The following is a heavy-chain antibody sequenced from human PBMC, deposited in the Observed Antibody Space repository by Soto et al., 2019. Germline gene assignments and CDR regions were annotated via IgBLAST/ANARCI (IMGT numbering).Heavy chain of an antibody. D-gene: IGHD2-2*01. Sequence: SETLSLTCTVSGGSINNYYWSWIRQPPGKGREWIGYIYYSGPTNYNPSLNSRVSISVDTSKNQFSLNLSSVTAADTAIYYCVIWRNGHNYAVFYIRGQGTMVTGSS. CDR3: VIWRNGHNYAVFYI. CDR1: GGSINNYY. CDR2: IYYSGPT. J-gene: IGHJ3*02. V-gene: IGHV4-59*01.